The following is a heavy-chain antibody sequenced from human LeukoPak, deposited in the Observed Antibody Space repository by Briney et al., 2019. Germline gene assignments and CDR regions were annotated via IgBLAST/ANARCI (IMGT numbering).Heavy chain of an antibody. CDR2: IKKDGSEK. CDR3: ARLGYSSNGAEY. CDR1: GFTFSSHW. Sequence: GGSLRLSCAASGFTFSSHWMSWVRQAPGKGLEWVANIKKDGSEKYYVDAVKGRFTISRDNAKTSLYLQMNSLRAEDTAVYYCARLGYSSNGAEYWGQGTLVTVSS. D-gene: IGHD6-19*01. J-gene: IGHJ4*02. V-gene: IGHV3-7*01.